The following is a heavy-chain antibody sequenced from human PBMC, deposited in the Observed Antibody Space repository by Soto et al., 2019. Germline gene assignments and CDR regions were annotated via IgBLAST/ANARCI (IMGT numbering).Heavy chain of an antibody. CDR3: ARAPDGGNSGGY. V-gene: IGHV3-11*04. D-gene: IGHD2-21*02. J-gene: IGHJ4*02. CDR2: ISGTSSTI. Sequence: PGGSLRLSCAASGFPFSDYYMSWIRPAPGKGLEWVSYISGTSSTIYYADSVKGRFTISRDNAKNSLYLQMNSLRAEDTAVYYCARAPDGGNSGGYWGQGTLVTVSS. CDR1: GFPFSDYY.